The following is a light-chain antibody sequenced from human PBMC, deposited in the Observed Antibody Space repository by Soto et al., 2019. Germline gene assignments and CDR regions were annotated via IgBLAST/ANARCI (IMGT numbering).Light chain of an antibody. J-gene: IGLJ2*01. V-gene: IGLV1-44*01. CDR1: NSNVGSNT. CDR2: SNT. Sequence: QSVLTQPPSASGTPGQRVAISCSGSNSNVGSNTVSWYQQLPGTAPKLLLYSNTQRPSGVTGRFSGSESGTSASLAISGLQYEDEADYYCAAWDDSLKGVVFGGGTKLTVL. CDR3: AAWDDSLKGVV.